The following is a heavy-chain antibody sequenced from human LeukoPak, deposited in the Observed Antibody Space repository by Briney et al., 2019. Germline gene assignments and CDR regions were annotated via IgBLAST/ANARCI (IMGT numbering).Heavy chain of an antibody. J-gene: IGHJ4*02. CDR1: GYSISSGFY. V-gene: IGHV4-38-2*02. CDR3: ARHKEEIAAAGAVDF. CDR2: IYQSGSI. D-gene: IGHD6-13*01. Sequence: SETLSLTCNVSGYSISSGFYWGWIRQPPGGGLEWIGSIYQSGSIYSNPSLRSRVTMSLDASKNQVSLKLTSVTAADTAVYFCARHKEEIAAAGAVDFWGQGTLVTVSS.